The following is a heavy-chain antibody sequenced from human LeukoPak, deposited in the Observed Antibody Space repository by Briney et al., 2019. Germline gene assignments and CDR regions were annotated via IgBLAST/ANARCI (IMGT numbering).Heavy chain of an antibody. D-gene: IGHD3-22*01. J-gene: IGHJ4*02. V-gene: IGHV3-7*01. CDR1: GFTFSSYW. CDR3: ARAFHYYDSSGAIDY. Sequence: GGSLRLSCAASGFTFSSYWMSWVRQAPGKGLEWVANIKQDGSEKYYVDSVKGRFTISRDNAKNSLYLQLNSLRAEDTAVYYCARAFHYYDSSGAIDYWGQGTLVTVSS. CDR2: IKQDGSEK.